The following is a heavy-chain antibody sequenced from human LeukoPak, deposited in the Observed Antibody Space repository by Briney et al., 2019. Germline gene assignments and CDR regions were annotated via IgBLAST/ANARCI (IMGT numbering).Heavy chain of an antibody. V-gene: IGHV3-21*01. CDR3: ALGLVTDY. Sequence: GGSLRLSCAASGFTFSSYTMNWVRQAPGKGLEWVSSISTSGAYIYYADSVKGRFTISRDNAKNSLFLQMNSLRVEDTAVYYCALGLVTDYWGQGTLVTVSS. CDR2: ISTSGAYI. CDR1: GFTFSSYT. J-gene: IGHJ4*02. D-gene: IGHD3-9*01.